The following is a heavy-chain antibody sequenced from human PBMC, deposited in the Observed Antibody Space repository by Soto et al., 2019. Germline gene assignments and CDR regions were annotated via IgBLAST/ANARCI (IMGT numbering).Heavy chain of an antibody. CDR2: ISSTSKYI. V-gene: IGHV3-21*01. CDR1: GFTFSNYS. D-gene: IGHD6-19*01. Sequence: EVQLVESGGGLVKPGGSLRVSCAASGFTFSNYSMNWVRQAPGKGLEWVSSISSTSKYIYYADSVKGRFTISRDNAKKSLYLQMNSLRAEDTAVYDCARGLSSGWFDSWGQGTLVTVSA. J-gene: IGHJ5*01. CDR3: ARGLSSGWFDS.